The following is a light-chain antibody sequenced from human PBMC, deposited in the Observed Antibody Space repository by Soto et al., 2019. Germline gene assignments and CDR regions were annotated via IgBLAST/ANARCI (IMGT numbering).Light chain of an antibody. J-gene: IGLJ1*01. CDR2: QDE. CDR1: NLGEKF. V-gene: IGLV3-1*01. Sequence: SYELTQPPSVSVSPGQTASITCSGANLGEKFVSWYQQKSGQSPVMVIYQDEKRPSGLPERFSGSKSGNTATMTNSGNQALDEADYYCQAWDSGSYVFGSGTKLTVL. CDR3: QAWDSGSYV.